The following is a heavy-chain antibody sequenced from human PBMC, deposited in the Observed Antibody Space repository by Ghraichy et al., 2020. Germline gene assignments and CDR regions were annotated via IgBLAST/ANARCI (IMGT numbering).Heavy chain of an antibody. CDR3: AKDKGDGMDV. Sequence: GGSRRLSCAASGFTFDDYAMHWVRQAPGKGLEWVSLISWDGGSTYYADSVKGRFTISRDNSKNSLYLQMNSLRAEDTALYYCAKDKGDGMDVWGQGTTVTVSS. D-gene: IGHD3-16*01. J-gene: IGHJ6*02. CDR1: GFTFDDYA. V-gene: IGHV3-43D*03. CDR2: ISWDGGST.